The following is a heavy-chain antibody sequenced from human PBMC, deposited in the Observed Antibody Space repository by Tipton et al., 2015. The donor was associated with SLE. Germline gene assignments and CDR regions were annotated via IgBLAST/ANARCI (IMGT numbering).Heavy chain of an antibody. CDR1: GGSISSYS. J-gene: IGHJ4*02. CDR3: ARRRAATSFDY. CDR2: IYYSGST. Sequence: TLSLTCTVSGGSISSYSWSWIRQPPGKGLEWIGYIYYSGSTNYNPSPKSRVTISVDTSKNQFSLKLRSVTAADTAVYYCARRRAATSFDYWGQGTLVTVSS. D-gene: IGHD1-1*01. V-gene: IGHV4-59*08.